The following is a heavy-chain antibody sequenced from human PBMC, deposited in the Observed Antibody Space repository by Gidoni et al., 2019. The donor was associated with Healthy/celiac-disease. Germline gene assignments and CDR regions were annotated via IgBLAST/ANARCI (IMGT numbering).Heavy chain of an antibody. CDR1: GGSFSGYY. CDR2: IKHSGST. Sequence: QVQLQQWRAGLLKPSETLSLTCAVYGGSFSGYYWGWIRQPPGKGLEWIGEIKHSGSTNYNPSLKSRVTISVDTSKNQFSLKLSSVTAADTAVYYCARGLRGYGGNSGIYFDYWGQGTLVTVSS. J-gene: IGHJ4*02. V-gene: IGHV4-34*01. D-gene: IGHD2-21*02. CDR3: ARGLRGYGGNSGIYFDY.